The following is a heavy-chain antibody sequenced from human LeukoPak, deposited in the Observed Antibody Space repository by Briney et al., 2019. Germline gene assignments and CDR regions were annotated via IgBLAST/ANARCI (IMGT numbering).Heavy chain of an antibody. J-gene: IGHJ3*02. CDR3: AKKVEGIYAYDI. V-gene: IGHV3-23*01. Sequence: GGSLRLSCAASRFTFNTYAMSWVRQAPGKGLEWVSAISVSGGTTYYADSVKGRFTISRDNSKNTLYLQMNSLRAEDTAVYYCAKKVEGIYAYDICGQGTLVTVSS. CDR2: ISVSGGTT. CDR1: RFTFNTYA. D-gene: IGHD1-1*01.